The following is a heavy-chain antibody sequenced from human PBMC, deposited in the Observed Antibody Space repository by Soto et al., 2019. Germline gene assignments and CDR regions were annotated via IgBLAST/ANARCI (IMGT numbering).Heavy chain of an antibody. CDR3: AGSITIFGVDYYGMDV. CDR1: GFTFSSYA. D-gene: IGHD3-3*01. CDR2: ISYDGSNI. V-gene: IGHV3-30-3*01. J-gene: IGHJ6*02. Sequence: PGGSLRLSCAASGFTFSSYAMHWVRQAPGKGLEWVVVISYDGSNIYYADSVKGRFTISRDNSKITLYLQMNSLRAEDTAVYYCAGSITIFGVDYYGMDVWGQGTTVTVSS.